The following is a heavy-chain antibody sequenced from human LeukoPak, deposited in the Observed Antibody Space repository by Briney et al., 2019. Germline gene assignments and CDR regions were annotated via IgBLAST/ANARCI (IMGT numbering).Heavy chain of an antibody. V-gene: IGHV3-30*02. Sequence: GGSLRLSCAASGFIFSDYGMHWVRQAPGKGLEGVAFIRYDGNSQFYADSVKGRFTISRNNGKNTLYLQMNSLGVEDTAVYYCAKDQAGAWGQGTRVTVSS. CDR1: GFIFSDYG. CDR2: IRYDGNSQ. D-gene: IGHD1-26*01. CDR3: AKDQAGA. J-gene: IGHJ5*02.